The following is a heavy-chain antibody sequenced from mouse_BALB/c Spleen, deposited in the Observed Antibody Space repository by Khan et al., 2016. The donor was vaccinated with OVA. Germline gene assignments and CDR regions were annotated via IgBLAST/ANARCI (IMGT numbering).Heavy chain of an antibody. V-gene: IGHV1-20*02. CDR2: INPHIGET. Sequence: EVKLLESGPELVKPGASVKISCKASGYSFTGYFMNWVMQSHGKSLEWIGRINPHIGETLYNQKFKGKATLTVDESSSTAHMELRSLASEDSAVYYCARKNGSDVDYWGQGTTLTVAS. J-gene: IGHJ2*01. D-gene: IGHD1-1*01. CDR1: GYSFTGYF. CDR3: ARKNGSDVDY.